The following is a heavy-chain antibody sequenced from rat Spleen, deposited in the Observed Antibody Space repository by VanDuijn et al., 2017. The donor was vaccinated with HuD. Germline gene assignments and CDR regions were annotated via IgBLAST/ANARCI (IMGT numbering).Heavy chain of an antibody. J-gene: IGHJ2*01. V-gene: IGHV5-7*01. CDR2: ISYDGSST. D-gene: IGHD3-4*01. CDR1: GFTFSDYN. Sequence: EVRLVESGGGLVRPGRSLKLSCAASGFTFSDYNMAWVRQAPKKGLEWVATISYDGSSTYYRDSVKGRFTISRDNAKSTLYLQMDSLRSEDTATYYCARHQPYFDYWGQGVMVTVSS. CDR3: ARHQPYFDY.